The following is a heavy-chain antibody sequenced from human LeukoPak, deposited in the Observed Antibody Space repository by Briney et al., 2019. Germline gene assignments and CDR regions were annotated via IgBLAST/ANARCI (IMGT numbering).Heavy chain of an antibody. J-gene: IGHJ4*02. CDR1: GYTLTELS. V-gene: IGHV1-24*01. CDR3: ARDHQIVVVVAATPRFDY. D-gene: IGHD2-15*01. Sequence: ASVKVSCKVSGYTLTELSMHWVRQAPGKGLEWMGGFDPEDGETIYAQKLQGRVTMTTDTSTSTAYMELRSLRSDDTAVYYCARDHQIVVVVAATPRFDYWGQGTLVTVSS. CDR2: FDPEDGET.